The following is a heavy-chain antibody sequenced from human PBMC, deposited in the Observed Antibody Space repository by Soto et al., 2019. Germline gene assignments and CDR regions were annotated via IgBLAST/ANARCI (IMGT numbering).Heavy chain of an antibody. J-gene: IGHJ4*02. Sequence: QVQLQESGPGLVKPSQTLSLTCTVSGGSISSGGYYWSWIRQHPGKGLEWIGYIYYSGSTYYNPSLQSRVTISVDTSKNQFSLKLSSVTAADTAVYYCAGFRSDCSGGSCYSLDYWGQGTLVTVSS. CDR3: AGFRSDCSGGSCYSLDY. CDR1: GGSISSGGYY. V-gene: IGHV4-31*03. CDR2: IYYSGST. D-gene: IGHD2-15*01.